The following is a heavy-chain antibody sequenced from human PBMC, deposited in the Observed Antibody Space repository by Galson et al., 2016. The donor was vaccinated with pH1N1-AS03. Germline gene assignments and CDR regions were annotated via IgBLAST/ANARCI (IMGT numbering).Heavy chain of an antibody. CDR1: GGSFIGYA. Sequence: SVKASCKASGGSFIGYAMNWVRQAPGQGLEWMGGIIPIFGAAKYAQRLQGRAMITADKSTKTVYLELNSLRSEDTAVYFCAQNYYVNRGSYWGPFDLWGQGTMVPVSS. CDR2: IIPIFGAA. J-gene: IGHJ3*01. D-gene: IGHD3-22*01. CDR3: AQNYYVNRGSYWGPFDL. V-gene: IGHV1-69*06.